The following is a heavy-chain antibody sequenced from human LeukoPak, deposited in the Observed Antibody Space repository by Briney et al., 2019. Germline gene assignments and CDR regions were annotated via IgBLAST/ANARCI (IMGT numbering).Heavy chain of an antibody. Sequence: GGSLRLSCAASGFTFSSYSMNWVRQAPGKGLEWGSSISSSSSYIYYADSVKGRFTISRDNAKNSLYLQMNSLRAEDTAVYYCARSPFMAAAGLEYYFDYWGQGTLVTVSS. CDR1: GFTFSSYS. V-gene: IGHV3-21*01. CDR2: ISSSSSYI. J-gene: IGHJ4*02. CDR3: ARSPFMAAAGLEYYFDY. D-gene: IGHD6-13*01.